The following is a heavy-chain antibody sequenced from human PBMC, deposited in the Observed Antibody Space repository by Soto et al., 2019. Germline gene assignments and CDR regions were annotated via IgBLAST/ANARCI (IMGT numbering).Heavy chain of an antibody. V-gene: IGHV3-74*01. CDR1: GFTFTNYW. J-gene: IGHJ4*02. Sequence: DVQLVESGGVLVEPGGSLRLSCAASGFTFTNYWMHWVRQAPEKGLVWVARVDNEGIYTSDGDSVKCRVTISRDNAKYTLYLQMKDMRVDNTAIYLCGSVFEYWGQGSLVTVSS. CDR2: VDNEGIYT. CDR3: GSVFEY.